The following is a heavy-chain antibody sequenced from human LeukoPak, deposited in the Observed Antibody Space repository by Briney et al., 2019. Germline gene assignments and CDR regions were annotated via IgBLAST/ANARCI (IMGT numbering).Heavy chain of an antibody. CDR1: GGSFSGYY. D-gene: IGHD6-6*01. CDR3: ARRPSSSSGRRVRNDAFDI. CDR2: INHSGST. Sequence: PSETLSLTCAVYGGSFSGYYWSWIRQPPGKGLEWIGEINHSGSTNYNPSLKSRVTISVDTSKNQFSLKLSSVTAADTVVYYCARRPSSSSGRRVRNDAFDIWGQGTMVTVSS. V-gene: IGHV4-34*01. J-gene: IGHJ3*02.